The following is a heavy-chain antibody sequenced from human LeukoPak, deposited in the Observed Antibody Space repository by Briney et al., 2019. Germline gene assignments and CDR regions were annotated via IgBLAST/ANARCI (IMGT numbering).Heavy chain of an antibody. D-gene: IGHD3-22*01. CDR1: GGTFSSYA. Sequence: SVKVSCKASGGTFSSYAISWVRQAPGQGLEWMGGIIPIFGTANYAQKFQGRVTITADESTSTAYMELSSLRSEDTAVYYCARVGETYYYHSSVYYFDYWGQGTLVTVSS. CDR3: ARVGETYYYHSSVYYFDY. CDR2: IIPIFGTA. J-gene: IGHJ4*02. V-gene: IGHV1-69*01.